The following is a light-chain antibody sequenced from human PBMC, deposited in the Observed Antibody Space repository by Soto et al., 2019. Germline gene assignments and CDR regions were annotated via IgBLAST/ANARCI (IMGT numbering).Light chain of an antibody. CDR3: QQYKDWPTT. CDR2: DAS. Sequence: EIVLTQSPPTLSLSPGERVTLSCRASQSLDNYLAWYQQKPGQAPRLLIYDASNRATGIPARFSGSGSGTDFTLTITSLQSEDFGVYFCQQYKDWPTTFGQGTKVDIK. J-gene: IGKJ1*01. V-gene: IGKV3-11*01. CDR1: QSLDNY.